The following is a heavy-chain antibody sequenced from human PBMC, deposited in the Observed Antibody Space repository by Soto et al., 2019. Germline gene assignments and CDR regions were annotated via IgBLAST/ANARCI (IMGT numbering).Heavy chain of an antibody. J-gene: IGHJ4*01. D-gene: IGHD2-2*01. CDR1: GYTFTSYG. CDR2: ISSFNVNI. Sequence: ASVKVSCKASGYTFTSYGISWLRQAPGQGLVWLECISSFNVNINYAQNLHGRVTITTDTSTSTAYMELGSLRSDDTAVYEFATSREVIVGVPGAPPFDYWGHGTMVTVSS. CDR3: ATSREVIVGVPGAPPFDY. V-gene: IGHV1-18*04.